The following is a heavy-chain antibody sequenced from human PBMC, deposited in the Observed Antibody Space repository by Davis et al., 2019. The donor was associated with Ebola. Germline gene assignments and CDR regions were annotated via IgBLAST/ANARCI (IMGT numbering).Heavy chain of an antibody. D-gene: IGHD6-19*01. CDR1: GFVFSSYV. CDR3: AKDTSNVWFDV. J-gene: IGHJ3*01. Sequence: GGSLRLSCAASGFVFSSYVMSWVRRAPGKGLEWVSTIGLSADTYYADSVKGRFTISRDNSKNTLHLQMDSLRVEDTAIYYCAKDTSNVWFDVWGQGTTVTVSS. V-gene: IGHV3-23*01. CDR2: IGLSADT.